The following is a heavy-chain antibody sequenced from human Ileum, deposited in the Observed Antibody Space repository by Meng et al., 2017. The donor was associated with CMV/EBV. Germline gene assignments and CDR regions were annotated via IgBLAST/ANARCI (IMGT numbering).Heavy chain of an antibody. D-gene: IGHD2-2*01. J-gene: IGHJ5*02. CDR2: IYHSGST. CDR3: ASRCSSTSCYPPWFDP. Sequence: GGSIGSSSWGSWVRQPPGKGLEWIGEIYHSGSTNYNPSLKSRVTISVDKSKNQFSLKLSSVTAADTAVYYCASRCSSTSCYPPWFDPWGQGALVTVSS. CDR1: GGSIGSSSW. V-gene: IGHV4-4*02.